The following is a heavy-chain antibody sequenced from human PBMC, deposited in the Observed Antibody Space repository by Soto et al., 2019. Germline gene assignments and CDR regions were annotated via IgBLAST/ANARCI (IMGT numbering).Heavy chain of an antibody. CDR3: AEQIYYYYGMDV. CDR2: ISYDGSNK. V-gene: IGHV3-30-3*01. J-gene: IGHJ6*02. CDR1: GFTFSSYA. Sequence: LRLSCAASGFTFSSYAMHWVRQAPGKGLEWVAVISYDGSNKYYADSVEGRFTISRDNSKNTLYLQMNSLRAEDTAVYYCAEQIYYYYGMDVWGQGTTVTVSS.